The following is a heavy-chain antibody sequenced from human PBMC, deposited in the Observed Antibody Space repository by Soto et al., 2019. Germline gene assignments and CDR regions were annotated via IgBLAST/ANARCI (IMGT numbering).Heavy chain of an antibody. J-gene: IGHJ4*02. Sequence: PGGSLRLSCAASGFTFSSYAMSWVRQAPGKGLEWVSAISGSGGSTYYADSVKGRFTISRDNSKNTLYLQMNSLRAEDTAVYYCAKDTVGYCSGGSCYQPDYWGQGTLVTVSS. CDR1: GFTFSSYA. D-gene: IGHD2-15*01. CDR2: ISGSGGST. V-gene: IGHV3-23*01. CDR3: AKDTVGYCSGGSCYQPDY.